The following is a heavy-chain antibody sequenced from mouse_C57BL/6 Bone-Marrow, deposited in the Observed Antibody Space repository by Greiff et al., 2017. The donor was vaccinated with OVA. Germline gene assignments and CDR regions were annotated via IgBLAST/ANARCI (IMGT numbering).Heavy chain of an antibody. Sequence: QVQLQQSGAELVRPGASVTLSCKASGYTFTDYEMHWVKQTPVHGLEWIGAIDPETGGTAYNQKFKGKATLTADKSSSTAYMELRSLTSDDSAVDYCTREGYYYWYFDVWGTGTTVTVSS. CDR3: TREGYYYWYFDV. CDR2: IDPETGGT. J-gene: IGHJ1*03. V-gene: IGHV1-15*01. D-gene: IGHD1-1*01. CDR1: GYTFTDYE.